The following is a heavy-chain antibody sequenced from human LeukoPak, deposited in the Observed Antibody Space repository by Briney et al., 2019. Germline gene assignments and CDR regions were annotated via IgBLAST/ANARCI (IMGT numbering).Heavy chain of an antibody. Sequence: AGGSLRLSCAASGFTFSSYSMNWVRQAPGKGLEWVSSISGSSSYIYYADSVKGRFTISRDNAKNSLYLQMNSLRAEDTAVYYCARDPYSDIVATVWGQGTLVTVSS. CDR2: ISGSSSYI. J-gene: IGHJ4*02. CDR1: GFTFSSYS. D-gene: IGHD5-12*01. CDR3: ARDPYSDIVATV. V-gene: IGHV3-21*01.